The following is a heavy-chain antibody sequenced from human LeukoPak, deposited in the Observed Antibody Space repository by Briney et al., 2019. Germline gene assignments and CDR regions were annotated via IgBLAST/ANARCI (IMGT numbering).Heavy chain of an antibody. CDR3: AKDRRYSSSPSSGAFGI. CDR1: GFTFDDYA. D-gene: IGHD6-13*01. V-gene: IGHV3-9*01. J-gene: IGHJ3*02. Sequence: GGSLRLSCAASGFTFDDYAMHWVRQAPGKGLEWVSGISWNSGSIGYADSVKGRFTISRDNAKNSLYLQMNSLRAEDTALYYCAKDRRYSSSPSSGAFGIWGQGTMVTVSS. CDR2: ISWNSGSI.